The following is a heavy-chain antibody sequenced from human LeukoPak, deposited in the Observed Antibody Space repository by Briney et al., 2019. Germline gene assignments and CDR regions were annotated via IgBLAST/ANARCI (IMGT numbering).Heavy chain of an antibody. J-gene: IGHJ4*02. D-gene: IGHD2-21*02. CDR1: GFTFSSYG. CDR3: AKDPLPLCGGDCYSYFDY. V-gene: IGHV3-30*18. Sequence: GGSLRLSCAASGFTFSSYGMHWVRQAPGKGLEWVAVISYDGSNKSYADSVKGRFTSSRDNSKNTLYLQRNSLRAEDTAVYYCAKDPLPLCGGDCYSYFDYWGQGTLVTVSS. CDR2: ISYDGSNK.